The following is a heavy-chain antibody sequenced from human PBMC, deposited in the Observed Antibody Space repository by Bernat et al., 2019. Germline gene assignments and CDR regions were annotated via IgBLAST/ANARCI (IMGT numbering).Heavy chain of an antibody. J-gene: IGHJ6*03. CDR1: GYTFTSSG. CDR3: ARGAHDGAGKGYYYMDV. V-gene: IGHV1-18*01. CDR2: ISTYNGNT. D-gene: IGHD3-10*01. Sequence: QVQLVQSGAEVKKPGASVKVSCKASGYTFTSSGISWVRQAPGLGLEWMGWISTYNGNTNYAQNLQGRVTMTTDTSTNTAYMELRSLRSDDTAVYYCARGAHDGAGKGYYYMDVWGKGTTVTVSS.